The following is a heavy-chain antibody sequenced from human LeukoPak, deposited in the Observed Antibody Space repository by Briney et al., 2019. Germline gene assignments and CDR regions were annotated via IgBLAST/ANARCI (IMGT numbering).Heavy chain of an antibody. Sequence: SETLSLTCTVSGGSISSYYWSWIRQPPGKGLEWIGYIYYSGSTNYNPSLKSRVTISVDTSKNQFSLKLSSVTAADTAVYYCVKGGSSWYQTFDYWGQGTLVTVSS. V-gene: IGHV4-59*01. J-gene: IGHJ4*02. CDR3: VKGGSSWYQTFDY. CDR1: GGSISSYY. D-gene: IGHD6-13*01. CDR2: IYYSGST.